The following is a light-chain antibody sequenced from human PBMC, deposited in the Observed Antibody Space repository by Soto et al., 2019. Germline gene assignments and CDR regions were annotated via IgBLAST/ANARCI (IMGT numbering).Light chain of an antibody. CDR1: QSVNTY. V-gene: IGKV3-11*01. Sequence: EIVLTQSPSTLSLSPGERATLSCRATQSVNTYLAWYQQKPGQAPRLLIYDSSNRATGIPARFSGSGSGTDFTLTISSLEPEDFAVYYCQQRDTWPTITFGQGTRL. CDR3: QQRDTWPTIT. CDR2: DSS. J-gene: IGKJ5*01.